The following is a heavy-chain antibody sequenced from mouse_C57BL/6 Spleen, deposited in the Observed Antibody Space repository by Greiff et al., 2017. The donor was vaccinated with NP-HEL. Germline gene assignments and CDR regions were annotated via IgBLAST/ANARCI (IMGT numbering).Heavy chain of an antibody. V-gene: IGHV1-12*01. Sequence: QVQLQQSGAELVRPGASVKMSCKASGYTFTSYNMHWVKQTPRQGLEWIGAIYPGNGDTSYNQKLKGKATLTVAKSSSTAYMQLSSLTSEDSAVYVCARDYYGSSYAMDYWGQGTSVTVSS. CDR3: ARDYYGSSYAMDY. CDR1: GYTFTSYN. CDR2: IYPGNGDT. J-gene: IGHJ4*01. D-gene: IGHD1-1*01.